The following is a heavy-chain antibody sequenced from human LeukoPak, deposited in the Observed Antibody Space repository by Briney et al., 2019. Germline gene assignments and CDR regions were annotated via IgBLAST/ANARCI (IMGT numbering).Heavy chain of an antibody. D-gene: IGHD3-3*01. CDR3: AHIRNDDLPLNWFDP. J-gene: IGHJ5*02. CDR2: IYWNDDR. Sequence: SGPTLVKPTQTLTLTCTFSGFSLSTSGVGVGWIRQPPGKALEWLALIYWNDDRRYSPSLKSRLTITKDTSKNQVVLTMTNMDPVDTATYYCAHIRNDDLPLNWFDPWGLGTLVTVSS. CDR1: GFSLSTSGVG. V-gene: IGHV2-5*01.